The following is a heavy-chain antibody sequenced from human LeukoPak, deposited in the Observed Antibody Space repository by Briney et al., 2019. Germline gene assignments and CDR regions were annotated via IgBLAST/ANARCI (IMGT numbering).Heavy chain of an antibody. D-gene: IGHD2-15*01. V-gene: IGHV1-18*04. CDR3: ARDKPVPYGVVVAATNDY. CDR1: GYTFTSYG. J-gene: IGHJ4*02. CDR2: ISAYNGNT. Sequence: ASVKVSCKASGYTFTSYGISWVRQAPGQGLEWMGWISAYNGNTNYAQKLQGRVTMTTDTSTSTAYMELRSLRPDDTAVYYCARDKPVPYGVVVAATNDYWGQGTLVTVSS.